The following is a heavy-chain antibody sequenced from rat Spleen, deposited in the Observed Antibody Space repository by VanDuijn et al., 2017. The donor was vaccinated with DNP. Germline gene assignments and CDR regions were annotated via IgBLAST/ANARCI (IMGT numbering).Heavy chain of an antibody. J-gene: IGHJ2*01. V-gene: IGHV5S13*01. CDR3: ATRPGKDFDY. Sequence: EVQLVESGGGLVQPGRSMKLSCAASGFTFSNFGMTWVRQVPGKGLEWIASITSGRGITSYPDSVKGRFTIFRDNAENTVYLQMDSLRSEDTATYYCATRPGKDFDYWGQGVMVTVSS. CDR1: GFTFSNFG. D-gene: IGHD5-1*01. CDR2: ITSGRGIT.